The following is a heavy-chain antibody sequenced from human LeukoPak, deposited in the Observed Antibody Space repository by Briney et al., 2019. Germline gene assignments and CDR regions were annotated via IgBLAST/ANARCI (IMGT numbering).Heavy chain of an antibody. V-gene: IGHV4-30-4*01. D-gene: IGHD3-22*01. J-gene: IGHJ4*02. CDR1: GGSISSGDYY. Sequence: ESGPGLVKPSQTLSLTCTVSGGSISSGDYYWSWIRQPPGKGLEWIGYIYYSGSTYYNPSLKSRVTISVDTSKNQFSLKLSSVTAADTAVYYCARINLQTYYYDSSGYGFDYWGQGTLVTVSS. CDR2: IYYSGST. CDR3: ARINLQTYYYDSSGYGFDY.